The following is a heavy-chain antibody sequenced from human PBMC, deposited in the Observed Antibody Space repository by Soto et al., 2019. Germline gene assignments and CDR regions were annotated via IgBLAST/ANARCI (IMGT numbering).Heavy chain of an antibody. D-gene: IGHD6-19*01. CDR2: MNPNSGNT. V-gene: IGHV1-8*01. J-gene: IGHJ6*03. CDR1: GYTFTSYD. Sequence: ASLKVSCKASGYTFTSYDINWVRQATGQGLEWMGWMNPNSGNTGYAQKFQGRVTMTRNTSISTAYMELSSLRSEDTAVYYCACAGSIAVAGHYYYYYTDVWGKGTTVTVAS. CDR3: ACAGSIAVAGHYYYYYTDV.